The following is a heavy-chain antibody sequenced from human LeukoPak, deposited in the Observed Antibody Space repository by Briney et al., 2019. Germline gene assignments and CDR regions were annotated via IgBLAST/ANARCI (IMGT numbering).Heavy chain of an antibody. CDR3: ARDLLGRSYGGSNYFGMEV. CDR1: GGTFSSYA. Sequence: SVKVSCKASGGTFSSYAISWVRQAPGQGLEWMGRIIPILGIANYAQKFQSRVTITADKSTSTAYMELSSLKSDDTAVYYCARDLLGRSYGGSNYFGMEVWGQGTPVTVSS. J-gene: IGHJ6*02. V-gene: IGHV1-69*04. D-gene: IGHD2-15*01. CDR2: IIPILGIA.